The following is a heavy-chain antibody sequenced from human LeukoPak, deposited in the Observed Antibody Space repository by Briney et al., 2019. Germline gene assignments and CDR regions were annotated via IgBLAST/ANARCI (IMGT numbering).Heavy chain of an antibody. CDR3: AKDLAVVPAYDYGMDV. CDR1: GGSFSGYY. CDR2: ISGSGGST. V-gene: IGHV3-23*01. D-gene: IGHD2-2*01. J-gene: IGHJ6*02. Sequence: ETLSLTCAVYGGSFSGYYWSWIRQPPGKGLEWVSAISGSGGSTYYADSVKGRFTISRDNSKNTLYLQMNSLRAEDTAVYYCAKDLAVVPAYDYGMDVWGQGTTVTVSS.